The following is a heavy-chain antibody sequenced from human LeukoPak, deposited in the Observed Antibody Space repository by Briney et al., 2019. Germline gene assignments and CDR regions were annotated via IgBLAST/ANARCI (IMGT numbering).Heavy chain of an antibody. Sequence: GGSLRLSCAASGFTFSSYAMSWVRQAPGKGLEWVSAINGSGSSTYYADSVKGRFTISRDNSKNTLYLQKNSLRAEDTAVYYCALGDVLRYFDWFAAYWGQGTLVTVSS. J-gene: IGHJ4*02. CDR3: ALGDVLRYFDWFAAY. V-gene: IGHV3-23*01. CDR2: INGSGSST. D-gene: IGHD3-9*01. CDR1: GFTFSSYA.